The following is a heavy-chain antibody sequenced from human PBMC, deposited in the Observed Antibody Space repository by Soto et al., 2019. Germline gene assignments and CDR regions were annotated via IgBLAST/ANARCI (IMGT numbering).Heavy chain of an antibody. CDR2: STYFGGTP. Sequence: EVDLVESGGGLVQPGGSLRLSCSASGFNLKDYGMHWVRQAPGKGLEQVAASTYFGGTPYYVESVKGRFTVSRDNSKNTLYLQMGSLRPEDTALYFCVKDYSHGRFPDYWGQGTLVTVSS. CDR1: GFNLKDYG. CDR3: VKDYSHGRFPDY. J-gene: IGHJ4*02. D-gene: IGHD1-26*01. V-gene: IGHV3-64D*06.